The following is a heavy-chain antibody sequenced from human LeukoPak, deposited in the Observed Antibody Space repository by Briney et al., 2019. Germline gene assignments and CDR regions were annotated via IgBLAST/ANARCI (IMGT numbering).Heavy chain of an antibody. CDR3: AKEQQLLSKERRYFDY. V-gene: IGHV3-33*06. Sequence: AGGSVRLSCAASGFTFSSYGMHWVRQAPGKGLEWVAVIWYDGSNKYYADSVKGRFTISRDNSKNTLYLQMNSLRAEDTAVYYCAKEQQLLSKERRYFDYWGQGTLVTVSS. J-gene: IGHJ4*02. CDR2: IWYDGSNK. CDR1: GFTFSSYG. D-gene: IGHD6-13*01.